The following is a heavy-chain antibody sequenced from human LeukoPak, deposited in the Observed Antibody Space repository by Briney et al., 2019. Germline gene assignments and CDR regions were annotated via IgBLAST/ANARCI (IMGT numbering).Heavy chain of an antibody. J-gene: IGHJ5*02. V-gene: IGHV4-30-4*01. CDR2: ICCSGYT. CDR1: AGSISSGDYF. D-gene: IGHD2-15*01. Sequence: SETLSLTCTVSAGSISSGDYFWSWIRQPPGKGLEWVGYICCSGYTDDRPALTSHPTISVDTSKNQFALKLSSVTAADTAVYDCARGSQVSERSGILSLEYGFGPWGQGTLVTVSS. CDR3: ARGSQVSERSGILSLEYGFGP.